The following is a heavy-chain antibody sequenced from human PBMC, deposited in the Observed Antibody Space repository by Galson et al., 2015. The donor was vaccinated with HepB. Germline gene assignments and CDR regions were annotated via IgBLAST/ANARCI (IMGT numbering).Heavy chain of an antibody. J-gene: IGHJ4*02. V-gene: IGHV1-69*13. CDR3: ARVGLPTNYYDSSGPFDY. CDR2: IIPIFGTA. CDR1: GGTFSSYA. D-gene: IGHD3-22*01. Sequence: SVKVSCKASGGTFSSYAISWVRQAPGQGLEWMGGIIPIFGTANYAQKFQGRVTITADESTSTAYMELSSLRSEDTAVYYCARVGLPTNYYDSSGPFDYWGQGTLVTVSS.